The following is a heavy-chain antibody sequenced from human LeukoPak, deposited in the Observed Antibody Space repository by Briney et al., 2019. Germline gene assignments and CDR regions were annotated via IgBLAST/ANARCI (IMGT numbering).Heavy chain of an antibody. CDR2: IYYSGST. V-gene: IGHV4-59*01. J-gene: IGHJ4*02. CDR3: AESVAGRYGGNSFFDY. Sequence: PSETLSLTCTVSGGSISSCYWSWIRQPPGKGLEWIGYIYYSGSTNYNPSLKSRVTISVDTSKNQFSLKLSSVTAADTAVYYCAESVAGRYGGNSFFDYWGQGTLVTVSS. D-gene: IGHD6-19*01. CDR1: GGSISSCY.